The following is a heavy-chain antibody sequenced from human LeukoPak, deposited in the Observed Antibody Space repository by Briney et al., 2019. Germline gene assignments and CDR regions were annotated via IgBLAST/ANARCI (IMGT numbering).Heavy chain of an antibody. CDR2: IYYSGST. CDR3: ARYYYESSGYYILDY. CDR1: GGSISGPY. V-gene: IGHV4-59*11. Sequence: SETLSLTRTVSGGSISGPYWSWIRQPPGKGLEWIGYIYYSGSTNYNPSLKSRVTISVDTSKNQFSLNLSSVTAADTAVYYCARYYYESSGYYILDYWGQGTLVTVSS. J-gene: IGHJ4*02. D-gene: IGHD3-22*01.